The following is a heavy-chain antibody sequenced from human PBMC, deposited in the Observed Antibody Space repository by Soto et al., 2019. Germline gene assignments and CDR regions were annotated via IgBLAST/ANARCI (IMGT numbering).Heavy chain of an antibody. J-gene: IGHJ1*01. D-gene: IGHD6-19*01. CDR1: GYTFTGYY. CDR3: ARDSTRSGRERTYFQH. Sequence: ASVKVSCKASGYTFTGYYMHWVRQAPGQGLEWMGWINPNSGGTNYAQKFQGRVTMTRDTSISTAYMELSRLRSDDTAVYYCARDSTRSGRERTYFQHWGQGTLVTVSS. V-gene: IGHV1-2*02. CDR2: INPNSGGT.